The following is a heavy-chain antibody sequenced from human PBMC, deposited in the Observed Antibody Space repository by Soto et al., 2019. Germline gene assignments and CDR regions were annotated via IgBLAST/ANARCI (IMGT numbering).Heavy chain of an antibody. CDR2: ISAYNGNT. J-gene: IGHJ4*02. Sequence: GASVKVSCKASGYTFTSYGISWVRRAPGQGLQWMGWISAYNGNTNYAQKLQGRVTMTTDTSTSTAYMELSRLRSDDTAVYYCARGYDFWSGYKSPYFDYWGQGTLVTVSS. CDR1: GYTFTSYG. D-gene: IGHD3-3*01. V-gene: IGHV1-18*01. CDR3: ARGYDFWSGYKSPYFDY.